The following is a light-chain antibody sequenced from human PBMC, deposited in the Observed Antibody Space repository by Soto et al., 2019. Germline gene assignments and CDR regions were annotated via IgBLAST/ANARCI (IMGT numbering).Light chain of an antibody. Sequence: QSVLTQPPSVSGAPGQRVTISCTGSSSNIGAGYDVHWYQQLPGTAPKLLIYGNSNRPSGVPDRFSGSKSGTSASLAITGLHDEDEANYYCQSYDISPSGDVFGTGTKLTVL. V-gene: IGLV1-40*01. CDR1: SSNIGAGYD. J-gene: IGLJ1*01. CDR2: GNS. CDR3: QSYDISPSGDV.